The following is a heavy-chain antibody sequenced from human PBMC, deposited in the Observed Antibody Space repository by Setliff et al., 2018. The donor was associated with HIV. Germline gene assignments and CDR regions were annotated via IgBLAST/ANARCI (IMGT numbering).Heavy chain of an antibody. CDR1: GYTFTKYA. CDR2: INAGNGNT. Sequence: ASVKVSCKASGYTFTKYAMSWVRQAPGQGLEWVGWINAGNGNTKYSQKFQGRVTITTDESRTTSYMELSSLRFEDTAVYFCARVAHSSSYHYYGMDVWGQGTTVTVSS. D-gene: IGHD6-19*01. J-gene: IGHJ6*02. V-gene: IGHV1-3*01. CDR3: ARVAHSSSYHYYGMDV.